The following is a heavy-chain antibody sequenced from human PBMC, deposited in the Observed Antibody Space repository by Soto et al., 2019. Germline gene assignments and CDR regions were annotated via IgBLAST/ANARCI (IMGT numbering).Heavy chain of an antibody. CDR3: VRGGFLSHDHVISAPATLGLDP. Sequence: GASVKVSCKASGYTFNTYDINWVRQAPGQGLEWMGWMNPNRTDTGYAEKFQGRVTMTRDTSISTAYMELSSLRYDDTAVYYCVRGGFLSHDHVISAPATLGLDPWGQGTLVTVS. CDR1: GYTFNTYD. V-gene: IGHV1-8*01. J-gene: IGHJ5*02. D-gene: IGHD2-2*01. CDR2: MNPNRTDT.